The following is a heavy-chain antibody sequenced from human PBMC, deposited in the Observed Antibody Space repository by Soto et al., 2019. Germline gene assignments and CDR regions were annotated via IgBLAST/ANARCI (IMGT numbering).Heavy chain of an antibody. CDR3: VRTSLVVVDATREDY. D-gene: IGHD2-15*01. Sequence: EVQLVESGGGLVQPGGSLRLSCAASGFTFSSYWMHWVRQAPGKGLVWVSRINSDGSSTSYADSVKGRFTISRDNAKNTLYLQMNSRRAEDTAVYYCVRTSLVVVDATREDYWGQGTLVSVSS. J-gene: IGHJ4*02. V-gene: IGHV3-74*01. CDR1: GFTFSSYW. CDR2: INSDGSST.